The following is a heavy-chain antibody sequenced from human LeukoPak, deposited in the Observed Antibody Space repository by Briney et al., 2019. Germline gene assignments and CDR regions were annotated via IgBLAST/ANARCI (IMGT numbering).Heavy chain of an antibody. CDR2: INHSGST. J-gene: IGHJ6*03. D-gene: IGHD3-3*01. CDR1: GGSFSGYY. CDR3: ARRGEEIFGVDLPYYYMDV. Sequence: SETLSLTCAVYGGSFSGYYWSWIRQPPGKGLEWIGEINHSGSTNYNPSPKSRVTISVDTSKNQFSLKLSSVTAADTAVYYCARRGEEIFGVDLPYYYMDVWGKGTTVTVSS. V-gene: IGHV4-34*01.